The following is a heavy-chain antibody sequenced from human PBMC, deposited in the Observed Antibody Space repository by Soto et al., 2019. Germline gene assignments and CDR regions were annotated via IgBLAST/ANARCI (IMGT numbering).Heavy chain of an antibody. CDR3: ARGEDAFFYYGLDV. Sequence: SETLYLPCTVSGGSITSSYWSWIRRPPGKGLEWIAYIYDTGISGYTPSTSYNPALKRRVTMSVDTSKSKFSLKLTSVTAADTAVYYCARGEDAFFYYGLDVWGQGIPVTVSS. V-gene: IGHV4-59*01. CDR1: GGSITSSY. CDR2: IYDTGISGYTPST. J-gene: IGHJ6*02.